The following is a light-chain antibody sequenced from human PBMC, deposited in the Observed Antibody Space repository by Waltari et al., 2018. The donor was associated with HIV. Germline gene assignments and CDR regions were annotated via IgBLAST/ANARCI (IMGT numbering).Light chain of an antibody. CDR1: RRDVVHRSYS. CDR3: SSYATSSASVV. CDR2: EVN. J-gene: IGLJ2*01. V-gene: IGLV2-14*01. Sequence: QSALTQPASASASPGQSLTIPCTGTRRDVVHRSYSVSWYQRHPGKPPQLIIYEVNNRPSGVSIRFSGSKSGNTASLTISGLQAEDEADYYCSSYATSSASVVFGGGTKLTVL.